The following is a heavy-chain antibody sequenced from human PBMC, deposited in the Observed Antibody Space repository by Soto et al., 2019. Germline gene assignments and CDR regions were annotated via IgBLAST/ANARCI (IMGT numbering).Heavy chain of an antibody. Sequence: PSETLSLTCSVSGAALNSGTYYWSWIRPVPGKGREWIVHIYVTGAVYSNESLRDRLTLPQDTPEMQFSRNLRRVTAAHTVLSYPGRLRSATNLYKWLDQWGQGTLVTVSS. V-gene: IGHV4-31*06. CDR1: GAALNSGTYY. D-gene: IGHD2-15*01. CDR2: IYVTGAV. J-gene: IGHJ5*02. CDR3: GRLRSATNLYKWLDQ.